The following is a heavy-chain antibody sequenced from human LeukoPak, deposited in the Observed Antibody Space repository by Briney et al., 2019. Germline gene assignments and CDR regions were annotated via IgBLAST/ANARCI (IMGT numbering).Heavy chain of an antibody. Sequence: SQTLSLTCTLSGDSISTDNYFWSWVRQSPGEGLVWIGYIYSTGSAYYNPSLKSRVTISLDMSTNQFSLRLNSVTAADTAVYYCAREVNVPAGSDAFDIWGQGTMVTVSS. CDR1: GDSISTDNYF. CDR2: IYSTGSA. D-gene: IGHD2-2*01. J-gene: IGHJ3*02. V-gene: IGHV4-30-4*01. CDR3: AREVNVPAGSDAFDI.